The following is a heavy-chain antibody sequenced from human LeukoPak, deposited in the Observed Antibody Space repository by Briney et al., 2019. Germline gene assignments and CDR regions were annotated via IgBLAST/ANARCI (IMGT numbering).Heavy chain of an antibody. Sequence: GGSLRLSCAASGFTFDEYAMHWVRQAPGKGLEWVSGISWSGDIIGYANSVKGRFTISRDNAKNSLFLQMNSLTAEDTALYYCAKDVEASGWFYFDWWGQGALVTVSS. CDR1: GFTFDEYA. CDR2: ISWSGDII. V-gene: IGHV3-9*01. J-gene: IGHJ4*02. D-gene: IGHD6-19*01. CDR3: AKDVEASGWFYFDW.